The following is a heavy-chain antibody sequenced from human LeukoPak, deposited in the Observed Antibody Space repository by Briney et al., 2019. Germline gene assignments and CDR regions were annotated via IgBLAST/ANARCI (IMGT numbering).Heavy chain of an antibody. Sequence: PGGSLRLSCTVSGFTVSSTSMSWVRQAPGEGLEWVSFIYSDNTHYSYSVKGRFTISTSTSKNTMNLQMNSLRAGDPAVHHYASRAGAYSHPYDYGGQGTLVTVSS. D-gene: IGHD4/OR15-4a*01. V-gene: IGHV3-53*01. J-gene: IGHJ4*02. CDR1: GFTVSSTS. CDR2: IYSDNT. CDR3: ASRAGAYSHPYDY.